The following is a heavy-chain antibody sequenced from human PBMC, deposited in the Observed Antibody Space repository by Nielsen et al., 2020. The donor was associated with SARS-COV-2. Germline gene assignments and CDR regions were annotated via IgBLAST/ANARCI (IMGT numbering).Heavy chain of an antibody. CDR1: GFTFSSYG. J-gene: IGHJ6*02. CDR2: IWYDGSNK. CDR3: ATLAVAGYYYGMDV. D-gene: IGHD6-19*01. Sequence: GGSLRLSCAASGFTFSSYGMHWVRQAPGKGLEWVAVIWYDGSNKYYADSVKGRFTISRDNSKNTLYLQMNSLRAEDTALYYCATLAVAGYYYGMDVWGQGTTVTVSS. V-gene: IGHV3-30*02.